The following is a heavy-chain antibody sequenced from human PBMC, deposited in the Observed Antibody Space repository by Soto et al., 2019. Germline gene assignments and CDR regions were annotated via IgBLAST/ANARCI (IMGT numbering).Heavy chain of an antibody. CDR2: IYHSGIT. D-gene: IGHD6-19*01. Sequence: LXCXVAVGSISSYYXTWLRQPPGKGLEWIGYIYHSGITNYNPSLKSRVTISVDTSKNQFSLKLSSVTAADKAVYYCAREIAVAAAFDYWGQGTLGTVSS. CDR3: AREIAVAAAFDY. J-gene: IGHJ4*02. CDR1: VGSISSYY. V-gene: IGHV4-59*01.